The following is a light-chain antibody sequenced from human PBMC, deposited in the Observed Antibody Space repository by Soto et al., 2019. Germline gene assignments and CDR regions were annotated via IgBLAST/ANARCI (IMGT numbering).Light chain of an antibody. CDR2: DVS. CDR1: SSDVGGYNY. V-gene: IGLV2-11*01. Sequence: QSVLTQPRSVSGSPGQSVTISCTGTSSDVGGYNYVSWYQQHPGKAPKLMIYDVSKRPSGVPDRFSGSKSGNTASLTISGLQAEDEADYYCCSYAGSYGGVFGGGTKLTVL. CDR3: CSYAGSYGGV. J-gene: IGLJ2*01.